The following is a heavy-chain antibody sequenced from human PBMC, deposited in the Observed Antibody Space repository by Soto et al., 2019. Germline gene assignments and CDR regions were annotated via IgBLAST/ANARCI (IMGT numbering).Heavy chain of an antibody. CDR2: ISYDGRNK. V-gene: IGHV3-30*04. CDR3: AREIERLLGY. CDR1: GFAFSSYA. D-gene: IGHD3-3*01. Sequence: QVQLVESRGGVVQPGRSLRLSCAASGFAFSSYAMHWVRQAPGKGPEWVAVISYDGRNKYYADSVKGRFTISRDNSKNTLYLQMNSLRAEDTAVYYCAREIERLLGYWGQGTLVTVSS. J-gene: IGHJ4*02.